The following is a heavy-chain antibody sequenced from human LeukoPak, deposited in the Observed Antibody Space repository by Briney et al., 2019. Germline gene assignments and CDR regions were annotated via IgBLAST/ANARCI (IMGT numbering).Heavy chain of an antibody. Sequence: PSETLSLTCTVSGGSISSYYWSWIRQPPGKGLEWIGYIYYRGSTNYNPSLKSRVTISVDTSKNHFSLQLSSVTAADTAVYYCATAKGSEYSSSSNWYFDLWGRGTLVTVSS. CDR1: GGSISSYY. CDR3: ATAKGSEYSSSSNWYFDL. CDR2: IYYRGST. V-gene: IGHV4-59*01. J-gene: IGHJ2*01. D-gene: IGHD6-6*01.